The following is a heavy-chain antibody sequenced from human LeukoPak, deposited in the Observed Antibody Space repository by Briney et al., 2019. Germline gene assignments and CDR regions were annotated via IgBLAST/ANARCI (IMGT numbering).Heavy chain of an antibody. J-gene: IGHJ6*02. D-gene: IGHD3-10*01. CDR2: INPNGGGT. V-gene: IGHV1-2*04. CDR1: GYTFTGYY. Sequence: RASVKVSCKASGYTFTGYYMHWVRQARGQGLERMGWINPNGGGTNYAQKFQGWVTMTRDTSISTAYMELSRLRSDDTAVYYCARDYYGSGSDWYYYYYGMDVWGQGTTVTVSS. CDR3: ARDYYGSGSDWYYYYYGMDV.